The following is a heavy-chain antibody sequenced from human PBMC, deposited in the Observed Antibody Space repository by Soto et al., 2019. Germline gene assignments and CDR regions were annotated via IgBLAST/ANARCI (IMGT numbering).Heavy chain of an antibody. D-gene: IGHD5-18*01. CDR2: ISAYNGNT. CDR1: GYTFTSYG. Sequence: QVQLVQSGAEVKKPGASVKVSCKASGYTFTSYGISWVRQATGQGLEWMGRISAYNGNTNYAQKLQGRVTMTTDTSSSKAYMEMRSLRSVDTAVYYCARFGFTAMVPDYWGQGTLVTVSS. J-gene: IGHJ4*02. CDR3: ARFGFTAMVPDY. V-gene: IGHV1-18*04.